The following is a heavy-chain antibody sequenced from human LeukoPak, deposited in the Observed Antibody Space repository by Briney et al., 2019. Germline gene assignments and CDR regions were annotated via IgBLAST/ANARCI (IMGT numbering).Heavy chain of an antibody. D-gene: IGHD3-22*01. J-gene: IGHJ4*02. Sequence: SVKVSCKASGGTFSSYAISWVRQAPGQGLGWMGGIIPIFGTTNYAQKFQGRVTITTDESTSTAYMELSSLRSEDTAVYYCARSMYYYDSSGYYAFDYWGQGTLVTVSS. CDR1: GGTFSSYA. CDR3: ARSMYYYDSSGYYAFDY. V-gene: IGHV1-69*05. CDR2: IIPIFGTT.